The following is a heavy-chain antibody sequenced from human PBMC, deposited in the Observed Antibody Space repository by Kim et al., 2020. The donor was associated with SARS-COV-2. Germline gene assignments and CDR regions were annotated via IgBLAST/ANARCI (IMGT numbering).Heavy chain of an antibody. V-gene: IGHV4-34*01. CDR1: GGSFSGYY. CDR2: INHSGST. Sequence: SETLSLTCAVYGGSFSGYYWSWIRQPPGKGLEWIGEINHSGSTNYNPSLKSRVTISVDTSKNQFSLKLSSVTAADTAVYYCARDTHRRAASYSSSRGMDVWGQGTTVTVSS. J-gene: IGHJ6*02. CDR3: ARDTHRRAASYSSSRGMDV. D-gene: IGHD6-6*01.